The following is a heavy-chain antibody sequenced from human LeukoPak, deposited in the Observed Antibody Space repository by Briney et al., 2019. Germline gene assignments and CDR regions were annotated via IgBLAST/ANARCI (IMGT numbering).Heavy chain of an antibody. Sequence: GGSLRLSCAASGFTFSSYSMNWVRQAPGKGLEWVSSISSSSSYIYYADSVKSRFTISRDNAKISLYLQSNSLRAEDTAVYYCARRKWELPIDYWGQGTLVTVSS. CDR1: GFTFSSYS. CDR2: ISSSSSYI. D-gene: IGHD1-26*01. J-gene: IGHJ4*02. V-gene: IGHV3-21*03. CDR3: ARRKWELPIDY.